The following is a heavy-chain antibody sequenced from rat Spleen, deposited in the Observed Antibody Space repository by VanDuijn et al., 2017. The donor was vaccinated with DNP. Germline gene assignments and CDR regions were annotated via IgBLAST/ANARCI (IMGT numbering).Heavy chain of an antibody. CDR3: TSNPHIRTAAPFDY. D-gene: IGHD3-8*01. Sequence: EVQLVESGGGLVQPGRSLKLSCAASGFTFSKYDMAWVRQAPTKGLEWVASISSGGGNTYYRDSVKGRFTISRDNAKSTLYLQMDSLRSEDTATYYCTSNPHIRTAAPFDYWGQGVMVTVSS. V-gene: IGHV5S23*01. CDR2: ISSGGGNT. CDR1: GFTFSKYD. J-gene: IGHJ2*01.